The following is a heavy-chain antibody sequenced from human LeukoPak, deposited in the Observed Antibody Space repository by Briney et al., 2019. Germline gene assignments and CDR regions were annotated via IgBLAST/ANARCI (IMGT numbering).Heavy chain of an antibody. D-gene: IGHD3-9*01. CDR2: ISSSSSYI. CDR3: AREAGGDFDWFNAFDI. J-gene: IGHJ3*02. CDR1: GFTFSSYS. V-gene: IGHV3-21*01. Sequence: PGGSLRLSCAASGFTFSSYSMNWVRQAPGKGLEWVSSISSSSSYIYYADSVKGRFTISRDNAKNSLYLQMNSLRAEDTAVYYCAREAGGDFDWFNAFDIWGQGTMVTVSS.